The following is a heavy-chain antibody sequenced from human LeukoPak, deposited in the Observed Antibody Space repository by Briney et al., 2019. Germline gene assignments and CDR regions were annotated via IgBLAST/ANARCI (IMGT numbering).Heavy chain of an antibody. V-gene: IGHV3-30*02. CDR1: GFTFNIIG. D-gene: IGHD4-23*01. Sequence: PGGSLRLSCAASGFTFNIIGMHWVRQAPGKGLEFVSFIDFEGVDKYYADSVKGRFTISKGYSKATLYLQMNSLRPEDTAIYYCAKDLHGGYSSDYWGQGTLVTVSS. CDR3: AKDLHGGYSSDY. CDR2: IDFEGVDK. J-gene: IGHJ4*02.